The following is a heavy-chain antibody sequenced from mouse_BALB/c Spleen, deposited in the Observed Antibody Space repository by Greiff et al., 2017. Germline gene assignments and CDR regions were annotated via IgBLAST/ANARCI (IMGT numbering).Heavy chain of an antibody. V-gene: IGHV7-3*02. CDR3: ARDMDGYAMDY. Sequence: DVQLVESGGGLVQPGGSLRLSCATSGFTFTDYYMSWVRQPPGKALEWLGFIRNKANGYTTEYSASVKGRFTISRDNSQSILYLQMNTLRAEDSATYYCARDMDGYAMDYWGQGTSVTVSS. J-gene: IGHJ4*01. CDR1: GFTFTDYY. CDR2: IRNKANGYTT.